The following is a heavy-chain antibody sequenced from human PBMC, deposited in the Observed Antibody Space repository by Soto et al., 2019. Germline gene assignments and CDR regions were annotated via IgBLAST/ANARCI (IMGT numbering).Heavy chain of an antibody. CDR1: GFTFSSYG. CDR2: ISYDGSNN. D-gene: IGHD3-3*01. V-gene: IGHV3-30*18. Sequence: QVQLVESGGGVVQPGRSLRLSCAASGFTFSSYGMQWVRQAPGKGLELVAVISYDGSNNYYADSVKGRFTISRDNSKNTLYLQMNCLRAEDTAVYYCAKNGGLRFLYGMGVCGQGTTVTVSS. J-gene: IGHJ6*02. CDR3: AKNGGLRFLYGMGV.